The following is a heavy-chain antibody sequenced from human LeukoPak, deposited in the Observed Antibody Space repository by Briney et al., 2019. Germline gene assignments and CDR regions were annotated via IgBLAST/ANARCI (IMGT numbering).Heavy chain of an antibody. V-gene: IGHV3-48*03. Sequence: GGSLRLSCAASGFTFSSYEMNWVRQAPGKGLEWVSYISSSGSTIYYADSVKGRFTISRDNAKNSLYLQMNSLRAEDTAVYYCARGGVSSGWYDAFDIWGQGTMVTVSS. J-gene: IGHJ3*02. CDR1: GFTFSSYE. CDR3: ARGGVSSGWYDAFDI. CDR2: ISSSGSTI. D-gene: IGHD6-19*01.